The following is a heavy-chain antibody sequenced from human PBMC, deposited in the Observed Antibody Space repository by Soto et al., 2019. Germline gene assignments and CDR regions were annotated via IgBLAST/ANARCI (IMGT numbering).Heavy chain of an antibody. CDR1: GYTFTSYD. CDR2: MNPNSGNT. CDR3: ATNYCSGTSCSYYFDY. Sequence: QVQLVQSGAEVKKPGASVKVSCKASGYTFTSYDINWVRQATGQGLEWMGWMNPNSGNTGYAQKFQGRVTMTRNTSISTAYMELSSLRSEDTAVYYCATNYCSGTSCSYYFDYWGQGTLVTVSS. J-gene: IGHJ4*02. V-gene: IGHV1-8*01. D-gene: IGHD2-2*01.